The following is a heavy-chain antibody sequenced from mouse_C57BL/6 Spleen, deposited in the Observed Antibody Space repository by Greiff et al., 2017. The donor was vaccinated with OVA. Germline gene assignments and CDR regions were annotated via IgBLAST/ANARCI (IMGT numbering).Heavy chain of an antibody. CDR1: GYSFTSYY. CDR2: IYPGSGNT. V-gene: IGHV1-66*01. J-gene: IGHJ3*01. CDR3: ARGVSY. Sequence: QVQLQQSGPELVKPGASVKISCKASGYSFTSYYIHWVKQRPGQGLAWIGWIYPGSGNTKYNEKFKGKATLTADTSSSTAYMQLSSLTSEDSAVYYCARGVSYWGQGTLVTVSA.